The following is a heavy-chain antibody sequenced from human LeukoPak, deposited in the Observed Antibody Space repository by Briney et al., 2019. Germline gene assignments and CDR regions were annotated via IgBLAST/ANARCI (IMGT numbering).Heavy chain of an antibody. CDR1: GFTFSGYG. Sequence: GGSLRLSCAASGFTFSGYGMHWVRQAPGKGLEWVAVISYDGSNKYYADSVKGRFTISRDNSKNTLYLQMNSLRAEDTAVYYCAKGRGYCSGGSCYPDAFDVWGQGTMVTVSS. J-gene: IGHJ3*01. D-gene: IGHD2-15*01. CDR3: AKGRGYCSGGSCYPDAFDV. CDR2: ISYDGSNK. V-gene: IGHV3-30*18.